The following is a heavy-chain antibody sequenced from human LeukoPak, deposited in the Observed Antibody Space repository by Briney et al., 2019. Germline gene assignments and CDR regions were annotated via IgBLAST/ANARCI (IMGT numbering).Heavy chain of an antibody. V-gene: IGHV1-69*05. D-gene: IGHD3-22*01. CDR3: ARGRGYTMKGGFDY. J-gene: IGHJ4*02. Sequence: GASVKVSCKASGYTFTSYGISWVRQAPGQGLEWMGGIIPIFGTANYAQKFQGRVTITTDESTSTAYMELSSLRSEDTAVYYCARGRGYTMKGGFDYWGQGTLVTVSS. CDR2: IIPIFGTA. CDR1: GYTFTSYG.